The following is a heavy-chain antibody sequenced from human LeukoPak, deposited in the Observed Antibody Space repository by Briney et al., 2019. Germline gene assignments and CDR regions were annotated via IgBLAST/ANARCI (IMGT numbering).Heavy chain of an antibody. V-gene: IGHV4-59*08. CDR1: GGSISSYY. CDR3: ARGTTIFGVVTKTLDEYSSSSGQYYFDY. J-gene: IGHJ4*02. Sequence: SETLSLTCTVSGGSISSYYWSWIRQPPGKGLEWIGYIYYSGSTNYNPSLKSRVTISVDTSKNQFSLKLSSVTAADTAVYYCARGTTIFGVVTKTLDEYSSSSGQYYFDYWGQGTLVTVSS. CDR2: IYYSGST. D-gene: IGHD3-3*01.